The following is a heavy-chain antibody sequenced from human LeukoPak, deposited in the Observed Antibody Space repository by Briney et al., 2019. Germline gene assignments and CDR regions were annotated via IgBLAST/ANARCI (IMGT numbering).Heavy chain of an antibody. Sequence: SVRVSCKASGGSFSRYTINWVRQAPGQGLEWMGGINPIADIASYAQTFLGRVTITADKSTSTAYMELNSLRTEDTAVYYCARCGAAAGTELYYYYYGMDVWGQGTTVTVSS. CDR3: ARCGAAAGTELYYYYYGMDV. CDR1: GGSFSRYT. D-gene: IGHD6-13*01. V-gene: IGHV1-69*10. CDR2: INPIADIA. J-gene: IGHJ6*02.